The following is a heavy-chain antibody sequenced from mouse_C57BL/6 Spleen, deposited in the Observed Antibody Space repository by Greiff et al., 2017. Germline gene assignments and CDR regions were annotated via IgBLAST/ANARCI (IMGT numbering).Heavy chain of an antibody. V-gene: IGHV1-52*01. CDR1: GYTFTSYW. J-gene: IGHJ3*01. CDR3: ARSYSNSWFAY. D-gene: IGHD2-5*01. CDR2: IDPSDSET. Sequence: QVQLQQPGAELVRPGSSVKLSCKASGYTFTSYWMHWVKQRPIQGLEWIGNIDPSDSETHYNQKFKDKATLTVDKSSSTAYMQLRSLTSEDSAVYYCARSYSNSWFAYWGQGTLVTVSA.